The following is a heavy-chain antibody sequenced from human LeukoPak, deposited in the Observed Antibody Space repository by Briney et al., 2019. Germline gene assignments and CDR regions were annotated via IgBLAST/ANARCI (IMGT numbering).Heavy chain of an antibody. CDR2: IYYSGST. V-gene: IGHV4-59*01. CDR1: GGSISSYY. CDR3: AREVDCSSTSCYHGSNWFDP. Sequence: SETLSLACTVSGGSISSYYWRWIRQPPGKGLEWIGYIYYSGSTNYNPSLKSRVTISVDTSKNQFSLKLSSVTAADTAVYYCAREVDCSSTSCYHGSNWFDPWGQGTLVTVSS. J-gene: IGHJ5*02. D-gene: IGHD2-2*01.